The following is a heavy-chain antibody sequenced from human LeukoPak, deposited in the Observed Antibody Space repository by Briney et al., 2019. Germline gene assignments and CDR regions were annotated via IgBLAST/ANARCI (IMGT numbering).Heavy chain of an antibody. Sequence: PGGSLRLSCAASGFTVSSNYMSWVRQAPGKGPEWVSVIYSGGSTYYADSVKGRFTISRDNSKNTLYLQMNSLRAEDTAVYYCARDPPPGIAGRAYWGQGTLVTVSS. CDR3: ARDPPPGIAGRAY. CDR2: IYSGGST. D-gene: IGHD6-13*01. V-gene: IGHV3-66*01. CDR1: GFTVSSNY. J-gene: IGHJ4*02.